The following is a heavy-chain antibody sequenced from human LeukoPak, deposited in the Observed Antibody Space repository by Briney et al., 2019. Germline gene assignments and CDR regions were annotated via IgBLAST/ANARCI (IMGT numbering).Heavy chain of an antibody. J-gene: IGHJ4*02. CDR2: IYYSGST. CDR3: ARQGAGVPFDY. CDR1: GGSIRSYY. Sequence: ETRSLTCTVSGGSIRSYYWSWIRQPPGKGLEWIGYIYYSGSTNYNPSLKSRVTISVDTSKNQFSLKLSSVTAADTAVYYCARQGAGVPFDYWGRGTLVTVSS. D-gene: IGHD3-10*01. V-gene: IGHV4-59*08.